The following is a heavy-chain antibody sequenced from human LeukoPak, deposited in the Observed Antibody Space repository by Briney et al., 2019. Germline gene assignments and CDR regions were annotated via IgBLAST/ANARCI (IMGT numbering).Heavy chain of an antibody. D-gene: IGHD5-12*01. CDR1: GFSLTTTGVG. Sequence: SGPTLVNPTQTLTLTCTFSGFSLTTTGVGVGWIRQPPGKALEWLTLIYWDDDKRYSPSLKSRVTITKDTSKNQVVLTMTDMDPVETAKYSCAQKATGSVQNYFASWGQEPLVTASS. V-gene: IGHV2-5*02. CDR2: IYWDDDK. CDR3: AQKATGSVQNYFAS. J-gene: IGHJ4*02.